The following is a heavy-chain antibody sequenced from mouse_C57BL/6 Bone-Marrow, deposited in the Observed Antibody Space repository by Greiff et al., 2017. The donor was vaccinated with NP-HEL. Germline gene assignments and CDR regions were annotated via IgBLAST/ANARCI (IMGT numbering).Heavy chain of an antibody. J-gene: IGHJ1*03. V-gene: IGHV5-12*01. CDR1: GFTFSDYY. Sequence: EVKLVESGFCPVQPGGSLKLSCAASGFTFSDYYMYWVRQTPEKRLEWVAYISNGGGSTYYPDTVKGRFTISRDNAKNTLYLQMSRLKSEDTAMYYCARLFITTLYWYFDVWGTGTTVTVSS. CDR3: ARLFITTLYWYFDV. D-gene: IGHD1-1*01. CDR2: ISNGGGST.